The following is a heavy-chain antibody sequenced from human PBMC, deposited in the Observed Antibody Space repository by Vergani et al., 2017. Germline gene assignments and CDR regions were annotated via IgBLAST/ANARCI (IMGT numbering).Heavy chain of an antibody. V-gene: IGHV3-72*01. CDR3: VRVKGSNWNDHLYDI. CDR1: GFIFSDHY. CDR2: IRNKANDYTK. J-gene: IGHJ3*02. D-gene: IGHD1-1*01. Sequence: EVQVVESGGGLVQPGGSLRLSCAASGFIFSDHYMDWVRQAPGKGLEGVGRIRNKANDYTKQYAASVKVRFTISRDDSKSYLYLQMNSLQTEDTALYYCVRVKGSNWNDHLYDIWGQGTLVTVSS.